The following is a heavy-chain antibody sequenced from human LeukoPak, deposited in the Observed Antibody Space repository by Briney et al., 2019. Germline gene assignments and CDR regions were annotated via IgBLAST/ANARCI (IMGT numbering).Heavy chain of an antibody. CDR2: ISGSGGST. V-gene: IGHV3-23*01. J-gene: IGHJ4*02. Sequence: GGSLRLSCAASGSSFSRYATNCVRHAAGEGMGWDSAISGSGGSTYYADSVEGRSTISRDNSKNTLYLQMNSLRAEDTAVYYCAKGGVVVVPAAIPESCYFDYWGQGTLVTVSS. CDR3: AKGGVVVVPAAIPESCYFDY. CDR1: GSSFSRYA. D-gene: IGHD2-2*02.